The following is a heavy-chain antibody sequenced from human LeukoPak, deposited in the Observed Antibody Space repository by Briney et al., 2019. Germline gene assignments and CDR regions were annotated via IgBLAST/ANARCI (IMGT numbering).Heavy chain of an antibody. Sequence: PGGSLRLSCAASGFTFSSYAMSWVRQAPGKGLEWVSAISGSGGSTYYADSVKGRFTIPRDNSKNTLYLQMNSLRAEDTAVYYCAKAGYSSSWSGGNNWFDPWGQGTLVTVSS. V-gene: IGHV3-23*01. J-gene: IGHJ5*02. D-gene: IGHD6-13*01. CDR2: ISGSGGST. CDR3: AKAGYSSSWSGGNNWFDP. CDR1: GFTFSSYA.